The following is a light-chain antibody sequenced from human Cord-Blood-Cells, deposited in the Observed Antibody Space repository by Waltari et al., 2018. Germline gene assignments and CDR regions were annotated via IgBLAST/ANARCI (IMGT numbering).Light chain of an antibody. J-gene: IGLJ1*01. Sequence: QSALTQPASVSGSPGKSNTISCTGTSSDVGSYNLVSWYQQHPGKAPKLMIYEGSKRPSGVSNRFSGSKSGNTASLTISGLQAEDEADYYCCSYAGSSTFVFGTGTKVTVL. CDR3: CSYAGSSTFV. CDR1: SSDVGSYNL. V-gene: IGLV2-23*03. CDR2: EGS.